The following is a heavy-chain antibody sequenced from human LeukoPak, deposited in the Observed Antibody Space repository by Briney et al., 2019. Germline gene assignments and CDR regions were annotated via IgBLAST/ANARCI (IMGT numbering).Heavy chain of an antibody. CDR2: IDGSGVTS. CDR1: GYTYSSYT. D-gene: IGHD6-19*01. V-gene: IGHV3-23*02. CDR3: AKRVAEQSTSWYIDI. J-gene: IGHJ3*02. Sequence: GGSLRLSCAASGYTYSSYTMLWVRQAPGKGLEWVSAIDGSGVTSFYGDSVTARFTISRDNSKNTLYLQTNSLRAEDTALYYCAKRVAEQSTSWYIDIWGLGTMVTVSS.